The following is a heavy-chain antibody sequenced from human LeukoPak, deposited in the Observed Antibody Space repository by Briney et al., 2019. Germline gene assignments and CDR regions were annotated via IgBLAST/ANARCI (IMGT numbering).Heavy chain of an antibody. D-gene: IGHD3-9*01. CDR2: FDPEDGET. CDR1: GYTLTELS. J-gene: IGHJ3*02. V-gene: IGHV1-24*01. Sequence: ASVKVSCKVSGYTLTELSMHWVRQAPGKGLEWMGGFDPEDGETIYAQKLQGRVTMTTDTSTSTAYMELRSLRSDDTAVYYCARDYDILTGHDAFDIWGQGTMVTVSS. CDR3: ARDYDILTGHDAFDI.